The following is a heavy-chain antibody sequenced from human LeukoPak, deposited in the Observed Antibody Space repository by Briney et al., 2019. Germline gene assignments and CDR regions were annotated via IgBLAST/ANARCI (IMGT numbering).Heavy chain of an antibody. Sequence: SETLSLTCSVSAYSINTNSYWAWIRQPPGKDLEWIGSRHHGGNTYYPPSLKSRVTISIDTSKNQFSLNLYSVTAADTAVYYCARWLGNGFDMWGQGTVVTVSS. CDR2: RHHGGNT. CDR1: AYSINTNSY. V-gene: IGHV4-38-2*01. J-gene: IGHJ3*02. CDR3: ARWLGNGFDM. D-gene: IGHD3-22*01.